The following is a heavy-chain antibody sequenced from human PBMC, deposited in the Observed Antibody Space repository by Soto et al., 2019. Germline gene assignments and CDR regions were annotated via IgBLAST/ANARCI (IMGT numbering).Heavy chain of an antibody. CDR2: IIPILGIA. D-gene: IGHD2-2*01. CDR3: ARTIVVVPAAMDGWFDP. J-gene: IGHJ5*02. Sequence: SVKVSCKASGGTFSSYTISWVRQAPGQGLEWMGGIIPILGIANYAQKLQGRVTMTTDTSTSTAYMELRSLRSDDTAVYYCARTIVVVPAAMDGWFDPWGQGTTVTVSS. CDR1: GGTFSSYT. V-gene: IGHV1-69*10.